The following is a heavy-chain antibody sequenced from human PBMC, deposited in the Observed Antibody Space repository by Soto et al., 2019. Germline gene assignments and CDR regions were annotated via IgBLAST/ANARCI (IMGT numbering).Heavy chain of an antibody. V-gene: IGHV3-23*01. D-gene: IGHD3-3*01. Sequence: HPGGSLRLACAASGFTFSSYAMSWVRQAPGKGLEWVSAISGSGGSTYYADSVKGRFTISRDNSKNTLYLQMNSLRAEDTAVYYCAKEQFLFDFWSGSCFDPWGHGTLITGS. CDR3: AKEQFLFDFWSGSCFDP. CDR1: GFTFSSYA. J-gene: IGHJ5*02. CDR2: ISGSGGST.